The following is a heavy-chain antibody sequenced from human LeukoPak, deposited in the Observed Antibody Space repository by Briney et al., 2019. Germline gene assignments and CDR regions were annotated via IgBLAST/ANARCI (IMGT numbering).Heavy chain of an antibody. CDR1: GFTFSSYS. D-gene: IGHD4-17*01. Sequence: GGSLRLSCAASGFTFSSYSMNWVRQAPGKGLEWVSYMSSSSSTIYYADSVKGRFTISRDNAKNSLYLQMNSLRAEDTGVYYCARAYGDYVRGNWFDPWGQGTLVTVSS. V-gene: IGHV3-48*01. CDR2: MSSSSSTI. J-gene: IGHJ5*02. CDR3: ARAYGDYVRGNWFDP.